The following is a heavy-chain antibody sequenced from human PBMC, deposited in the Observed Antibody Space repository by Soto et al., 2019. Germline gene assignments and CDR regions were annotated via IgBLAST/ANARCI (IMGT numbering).Heavy chain of an antibody. J-gene: IGHJ6*02. CDR1: GGTFSSYA. D-gene: IGHD1-26*01. CDR3: AVPKWELPNYYYGMDV. V-gene: IGHV1-69*13. Sequence: SVKVSCKASGGTFSSYAISWVRQAPGQGLEWMGGIIPIFGTANYAQKFQGRVTITADESTSTAYMELSSLRSGDTAVYYCAVPKWELPNYYYGMDVWGQGTTVTVSS. CDR2: IIPIFGTA.